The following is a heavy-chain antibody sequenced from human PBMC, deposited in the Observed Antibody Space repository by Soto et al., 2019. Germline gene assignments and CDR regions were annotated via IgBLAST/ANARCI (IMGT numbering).Heavy chain of an antibody. CDR3: TTDTMVEGVTSYYYAMDV. D-gene: IGHD2-15*01. V-gene: IGHV3-15*07. CDR2: TKSRTDRGTI. J-gene: IGHJ6*02. Sequence: EVQLVESGGGLVEPGGSLRLSCAASGFSLTNAWMNWVRQSPGKGLEWVGRTKSRTDRGTIDYAAPVKGTFSISRDDSGNMLFLQMNSLKAEDTAVYYCTTDTMVEGVTSYYYAMDVWGQGTTVTVSS. CDR1: GFSLTNAW.